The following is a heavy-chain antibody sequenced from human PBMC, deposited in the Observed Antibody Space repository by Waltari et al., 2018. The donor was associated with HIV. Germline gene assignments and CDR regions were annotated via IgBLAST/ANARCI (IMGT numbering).Heavy chain of an antibody. CDR1: GFIVSNNF. CDR3: ARGGDNGDINF. Sequence: EVHLVESGGGLVQPGGSLRLSCAASGFIVSNNFMTWVRQAPGKGLEWVSVIYISDNAYYADSVEGRFAISRDKSKNTVLLQMNSLRTEDTAMYYCARGGDNGDINFWGHGTLVTVSS. J-gene: IGHJ4*01. CDR2: IYISDNA. V-gene: IGHV3-66*02. D-gene: IGHD4-17*01.